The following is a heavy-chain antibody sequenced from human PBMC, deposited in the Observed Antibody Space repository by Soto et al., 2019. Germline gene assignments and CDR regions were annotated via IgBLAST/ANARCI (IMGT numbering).Heavy chain of an antibody. CDR1: GGSISSSNW. J-gene: IGHJ3*02. CDR3: ARDGGRYYYHSPRAFDI. CDR2: IYHSGST. V-gene: IGHV4-4*02. D-gene: IGHD3-22*01. Sequence: SETLSLTCAVSGGSISSSNWWSWVRQPPGKGLEWIGEIYHSGSTNYNPSLKSRVTISVDKSKNQFSLKLSSVTAADTAVYYCARDGGRYYYHSPRAFDIWGQGTMVT.